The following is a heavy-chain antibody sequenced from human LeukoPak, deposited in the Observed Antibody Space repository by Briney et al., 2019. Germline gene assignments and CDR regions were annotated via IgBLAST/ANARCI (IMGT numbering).Heavy chain of an antibody. Sequence: SVKVSCKASGGTFSSYAISWVRQAPGQGLEWMGGIIPIFGTANYAQKFQGRVTITADESTSTAYMELSSLRSEDTAVYYCARDLRIAAAGRNYYYGMDVWGQGTTVTVSS. CDR3: ARDLRIAAAGRNYYYGMDV. J-gene: IGHJ6*02. CDR1: GGTFSSYA. D-gene: IGHD6-13*01. CDR2: IIPIFGTA. V-gene: IGHV1-69*13.